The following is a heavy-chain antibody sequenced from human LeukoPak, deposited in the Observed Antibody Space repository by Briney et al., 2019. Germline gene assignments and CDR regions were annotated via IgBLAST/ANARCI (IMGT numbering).Heavy chain of an antibody. CDR1: GYTSTRYG. D-gene: IGHD6-6*01. J-gene: IGHJ4*02. CDR2: ISAYNGNT. V-gene: IGHV1-18*01. Sequence: ASVKVSCKASGYTSTRYGISWVRQAPGQGLEWMGWISAYNGNTNYAQKLQGRVTMTTDTSTSTAYMELRSLRSDDTAVYYCARDRLVAARCYFDYWGQGTLVPVSS. CDR3: ARDRLVAARCYFDY.